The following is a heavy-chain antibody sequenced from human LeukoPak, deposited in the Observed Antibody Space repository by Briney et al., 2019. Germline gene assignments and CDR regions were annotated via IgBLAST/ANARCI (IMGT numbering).Heavy chain of an antibody. J-gene: IGHJ5*02. V-gene: IGHV3-23*01. CDR1: GFTFNSYA. CDR3: AKHKSLWDWFDP. Sequence: GGSLRLSCAASGFTFNSYAMSWVRQAPGKGLEWVSAISGSGRSTYYADSVKGRFTIYRDNSKNMLSLQMSSLRVEDTAVYYCAKHKSLWDWFDPWGQRTLVTVSS. D-gene: IGHD3-16*01. CDR2: ISGSGRST.